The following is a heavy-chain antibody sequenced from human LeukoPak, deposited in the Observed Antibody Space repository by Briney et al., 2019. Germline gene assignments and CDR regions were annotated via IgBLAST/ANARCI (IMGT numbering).Heavy chain of an antibody. CDR1: GGSLSSSSYY. CDR2: IYYSGST. J-gene: IGHJ4*02. CDR3: ARPPGAGYYFDY. V-gene: IGHV4-39*01. D-gene: IGHD3-9*01. Sequence: SETLSLTCTVSGGSLSSSSYYWGWIGQPPGTGLEWIGSIYYSGSTYYNPSLKSRVTISVDTSKNQFSLKLSSVTAADTAVYYCARPPGAGYYFDYWGQGTLVTVSA.